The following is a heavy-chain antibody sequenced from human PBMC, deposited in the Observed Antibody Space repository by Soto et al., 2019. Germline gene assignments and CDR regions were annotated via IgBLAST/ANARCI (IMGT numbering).Heavy chain of an antibody. CDR1: GFTFSSYA. V-gene: IGHV3-23*01. CDR2: ISRSDDGP. Sequence: EVQLLESGGGLVQPGGSLRLSCAASGFTFSSYAMSWVRQAPGKGLEWVSSISRSDDGPCYADSVKGRFTISRDNSQNTLYLLMDSLRAEDTAVYYCAKNYFFDNWGQGAPVTVSS. CDR3: AKNYFFDN. J-gene: IGHJ4*02.